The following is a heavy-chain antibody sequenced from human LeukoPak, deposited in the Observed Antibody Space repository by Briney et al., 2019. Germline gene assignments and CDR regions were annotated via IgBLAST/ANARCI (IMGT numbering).Heavy chain of an antibody. D-gene: IGHD3-10*01. J-gene: IGHJ4*02. CDR3: AIAYESGSFYRSFAY. CDR1: GFNEYAYA. Sequence: GGSLTLSCTASGFNEYAYAVYCARQPPGKSLEGVSHISRDSDHTFTAASVNGRFAISRDNSKNSLYLQMNSLTTEDTALYYCAIAYESGSFYRSFAYWGQGALVTVSS. CDR2: ISRDSDHT. V-gene: IGHV3-43*02.